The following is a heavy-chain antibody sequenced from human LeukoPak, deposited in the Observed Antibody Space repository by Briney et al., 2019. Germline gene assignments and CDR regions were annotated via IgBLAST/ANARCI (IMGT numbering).Heavy chain of an antibody. D-gene: IGHD5-18*01. CDR3: ARVDRGYSYGYDY. CDR1: GGTFSSYA. V-gene: IGHV1-69*04. J-gene: IGHJ4*02. CDR2: IIPILGIA. Sequence: ASVKVSCKASGGTFSSYAISWVRQAPGQGLEWMGRIIPILGIANYAQKFQGRVTITADKSTSTAYMELSSLRSEDTAVYYCARVDRGYSYGYDYWGQGTLVTVSS.